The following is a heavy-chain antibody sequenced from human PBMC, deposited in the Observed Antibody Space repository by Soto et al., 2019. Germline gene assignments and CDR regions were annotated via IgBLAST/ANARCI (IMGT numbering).Heavy chain of an antibody. CDR3: ARSILGLERFFDY. CDR1: GGSISSGDYY. V-gene: IGHV4-30-4*01. Sequence: QVQLQESGPGLVKPSQTLSLTCTVSGGSISSGDYYWSWIRQPPVKGLEWIGYIYYSGSTYYNPSLKSRVTISVDTSKNQFSLKLSSVTAADTAVYYCARSILGLERFFDYWGQGTLVTVSS. D-gene: IGHD1-1*01. CDR2: IYYSGST. J-gene: IGHJ4*02.